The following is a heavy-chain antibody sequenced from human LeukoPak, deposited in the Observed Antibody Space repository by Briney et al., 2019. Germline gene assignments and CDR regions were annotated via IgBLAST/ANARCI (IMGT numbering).Heavy chain of an antibody. V-gene: IGHV4-34*01. D-gene: IGHD3-10*01. Sequence: SETLSLTCAVYGGSFSGYYWSWIRQPPGKGLEWIGEINHSGSTNYNPSLKSRVTVSVDTSKNQFSLKLSSVTAADTAVYYCAGGHRCYGSGSHSGYWGQGTLVTVSS. CDR3: AGGHRCYGSGSHSGY. J-gene: IGHJ4*02. CDR1: GGSFSGYY. CDR2: INHSGST.